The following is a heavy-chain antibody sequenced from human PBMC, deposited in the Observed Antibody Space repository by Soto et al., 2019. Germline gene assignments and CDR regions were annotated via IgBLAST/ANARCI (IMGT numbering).Heavy chain of an antibody. D-gene: IGHD4-17*01. CDR2: IYSGGST. J-gene: IGHJ4*02. V-gene: IGHV3-66*01. CDR3: ASDSTVIEYYFDY. CDR1: GFTVSSNY. Sequence: EVQLVESGGGLVQPGGSLRLSCAASGFTVSSNYMSWVRQAPGKGLEWVSVIYSGGSTYYADSVKGRFTISRDNSKTTLFLQMNSLRAEDTAVYYCASDSTVIEYYFDYWGQGSLVTVS.